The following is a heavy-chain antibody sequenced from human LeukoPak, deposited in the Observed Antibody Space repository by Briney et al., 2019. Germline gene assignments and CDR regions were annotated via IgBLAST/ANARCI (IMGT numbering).Heavy chain of an antibody. D-gene: IGHD2-21*01. Sequence: PGGSLRLSCVVSGFTFSNYHMNWVRQAPGKGLEWVSYISSSSSTIYYADSVKGRFTISRDNAKNSLYLQMNSLRAEDTAVYYCASTSCSGCRWFDPWGQGTLVTVSS. CDR3: ASTSCSGCRWFDP. J-gene: IGHJ5*02. V-gene: IGHV3-48*04. CDR2: ISSSSSTI. CDR1: GFTFSNYH.